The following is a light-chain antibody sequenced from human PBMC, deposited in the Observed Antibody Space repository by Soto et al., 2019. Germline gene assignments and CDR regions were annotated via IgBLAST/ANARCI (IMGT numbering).Light chain of an antibody. V-gene: IGKV3D-7*01. Sequence: EIVMTQSPATLSSSPGERATLSCRASQSVSSSYLSWYQQKPGQAPRLLIYGASTRATGIPARFSGSGSGTDFTLTISSLQPEDFAVYYCQQDYNLPTFGQGTKVDIK. CDR3: QQDYNLPT. CDR1: QSVSSSY. J-gene: IGKJ1*01. CDR2: GAS.